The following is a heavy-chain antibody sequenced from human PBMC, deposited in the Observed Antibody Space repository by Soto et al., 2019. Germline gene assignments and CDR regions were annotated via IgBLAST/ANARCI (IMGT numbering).Heavy chain of an antibody. CDR1: GYTFNLYG. J-gene: IGHJ1*01. D-gene: IGHD6-6*01. V-gene: IGHV1-18*01. Sequence: QVHLIQSGAEVKKPGDSVKVSCKASGYTFNLYGITWLRQAPGQGLEWMGWIIAYTGNTNYTHKLQGRVTMTTDTSTRTADMELRSLRSDDTAIYYCARGSFSSSEEPRYFQHWGQGTLVTVSS. CDR3: ARGSFSSSEEPRYFQH. CDR2: IIAYTGNT.